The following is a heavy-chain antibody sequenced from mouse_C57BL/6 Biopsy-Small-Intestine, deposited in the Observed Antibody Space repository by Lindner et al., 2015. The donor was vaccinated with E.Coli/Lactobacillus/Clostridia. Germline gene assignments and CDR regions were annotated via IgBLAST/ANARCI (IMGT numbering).Heavy chain of an antibody. CDR2: IYPGDGDI. CDR3: ARRYDYDGFDY. V-gene: IGHV1-80*01. J-gene: IGHJ2*01. D-gene: IGHD2-4*01. Sequence: VQLQESGAELVKPGASVKISCKASGYAFSSYWMNWVKQRPGKGLEWIGQIYPGDGDINYNGKFKGKATLTADKSSSTAYMQLSSLTSEDSAVYFCARRYDYDGFDYWGQGTTLTVSS. CDR1: GYAFSSYW.